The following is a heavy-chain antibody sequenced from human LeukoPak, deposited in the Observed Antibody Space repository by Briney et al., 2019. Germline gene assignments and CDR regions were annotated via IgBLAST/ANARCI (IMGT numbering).Heavy chain of an antibody. CDR1: EFTFNNAW. V-gene: IGHV3-7*01. Sequence: PGGSLRLSCAASEFTFNNAWMSWVRQAPGKGLEWVASINQDESAKFYVDSVKGRFTISRDNAKNSLYLQMNSLRAEDTAVYYCASTYVVVTAVHDAFHIWGQGTMVTVSS. CDR3: ASTYVVVTAVHDAFHI. CDR2: INQDESAK. D-gene: IGHD2-21*02. J-gene: IGHJ3*02.